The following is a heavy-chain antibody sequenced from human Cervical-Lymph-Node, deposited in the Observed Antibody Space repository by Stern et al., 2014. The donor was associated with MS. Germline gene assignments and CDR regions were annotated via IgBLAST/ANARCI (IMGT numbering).Heavy chain of an antibody. Sequence: VQLVESGGGLVKPGGSLRLSCAASGFTFTDYYMSWIRQAPGKGLEWVSYISSSGTTMNDADSVEGRFSISRDNAKKSVYLQMNSLRVEDTAVYYCTRVGVWGSYRYPSDYWGQGTQVTVSS. CDR2: ISSSGTTM. CDR1: GFTFTDYY. CDR3: TRVGVWGSYRYPSDY. J-gene: IGHJ4*02. D-gene: IGHD3-16*02. V-gene: IGHV3-11*01.